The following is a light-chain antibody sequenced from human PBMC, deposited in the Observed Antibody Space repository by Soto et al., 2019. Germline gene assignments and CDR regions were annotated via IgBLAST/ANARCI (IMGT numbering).Light chain of an antibody. CDR1: QSISSY. CDR3: QQSYSTPLT. V-gene: IGKV1-39*01. J-gene: IGKJ4*01. CDR2: AAS. Sequence: DIQMTQSPCSLSASIGDRATITCRASQSISSYLNWYQQKPGKAPKLLIYAASSLQSGVPSRFSGSGSGTDFTLTISSLQPEDFATYYCQQSYSTPLTFGGGTKVDIK.